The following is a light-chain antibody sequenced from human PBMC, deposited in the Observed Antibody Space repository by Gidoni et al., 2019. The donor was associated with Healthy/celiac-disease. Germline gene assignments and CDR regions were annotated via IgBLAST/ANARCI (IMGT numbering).Light chain of an antibody. J-gene: IGKJ2*04. V-gene: IGKV1-33*01. CDR1: QDISNY. CDR3: QQYDNLPLCS. CDR2: DAS. Sequence: DIQMTQSPSSLSASVGDRVTITCQASQDISNYLNWYQQKPGKAPKLLIYDASNLETGVPSRFSGSGSGTDFTFTIISLQPEDIATYYCQQYDNLPLCSFGQGTKLEIK.